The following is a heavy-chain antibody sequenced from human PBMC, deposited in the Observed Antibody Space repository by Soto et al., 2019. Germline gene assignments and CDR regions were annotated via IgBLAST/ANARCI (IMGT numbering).Heavy chain of an antibody. CDR3: ARRLGQRTKVYFDY. D-gene: IGHD6-25*01. CDR1: GFTFSSYS. J-gene: IGHJ4*02. Sequence: EVQPVESGGGLVKPGGSLRLSCAASGFTFSSYSMNWVRQAPGKGLEWVSSISSSSSYIYYADSVKGRFTISRDNAKNSLDLHMNSLRAEDTAVYYCARRLGQRTKVYFDYWRQGTLVTVPS. CDR2: ISSSSSYI. V-gene: IGHV3-21*01.